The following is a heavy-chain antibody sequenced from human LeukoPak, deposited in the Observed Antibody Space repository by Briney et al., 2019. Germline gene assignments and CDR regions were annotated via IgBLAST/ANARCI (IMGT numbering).Heavy chain of an antibody. CDR2: IFYTGYA. V-gene: IGHV4-59*08. Sequence: SETLSLTCSDTGGSVSGYHWNWIRQSPGKGLEWIANIFYTGYADYNPSLKSRLTISVDTSKNEVSLILTSVTAADTAVYFCARKTYCSGGRCYGENWFDPWGQGTLITVSS. CDR1: GGSVSGYH. D-gene: IGHD2-15*01. J-gene: IGHJ5*02. CDR3: ARKTYCSGGRCYGENWFDP.